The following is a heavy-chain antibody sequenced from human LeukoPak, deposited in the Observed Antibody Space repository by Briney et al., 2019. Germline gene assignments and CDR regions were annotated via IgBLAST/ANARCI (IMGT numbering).Heavy chain of an antibody. V-gene: IGHV1-8*01. CDR1: GYTFTSYD. CDR3: ARGLLGIAAAGTNYYYYMDV. J-gene: IGHJ6*03. CDR2: MNPNSGNT. D-gene: IGHD6-13*01. Sequence: ASVKVSCKASGYTFTSYDINWVRQATGQGLEWMGWMNPNSGNTGYAQNFQGSVTMTRNTSISTAYMELRSLRSEDTAVYYCARGLLGIAAAGTNYYYYMDVWGKGTTVTVSS.